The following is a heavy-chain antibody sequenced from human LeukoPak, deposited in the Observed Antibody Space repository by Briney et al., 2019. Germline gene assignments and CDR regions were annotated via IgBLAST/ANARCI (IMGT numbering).Heavy chain of an antibody. CDR3: ARAGGSSYYYYYYMDV. J-gene: IGHJ6*03. CDR1: GFTFSSYW. Sequence: GPLRLSCAASGFTFSSYWMSWVRQAPGKGLEWVAIIKQDGSEKYYVDSVKGRFTISRDNAKNSLYLQLNSLRAEDTALYYCARAGGSSYYYYYYMDVWGKGTTVTVSS. V-gene: IGHV3-7*03. D-gene: IGHD3-16*01. CDR2: IKQDGSEK.